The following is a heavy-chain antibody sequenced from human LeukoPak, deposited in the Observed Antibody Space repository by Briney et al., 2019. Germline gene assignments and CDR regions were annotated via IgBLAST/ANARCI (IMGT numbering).Heavy chain of an antibody. D-gene: IGHD4-11*01. CDR3: ASIDYSNYVKV. V-gene: IGHV4-59*08. J-gene: IGHJ4*02. Sequence: SETLSLTCTVSGGSITNYYWSWVRQPPGKGLEWIGYVYYTGSTNYDPSLKSRVTISVDTSKNQFSLNLGSVTAADTAVYYCASIDYSNYVKVWGQGTLVTVSS. CDR1: GGSITNYY. CDR2: VYYTGST.